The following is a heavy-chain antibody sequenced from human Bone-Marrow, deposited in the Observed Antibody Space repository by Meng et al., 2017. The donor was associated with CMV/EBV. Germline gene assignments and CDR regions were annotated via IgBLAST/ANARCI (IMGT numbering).Heavy chain of an antibody. Sequence: TFSSYAINWVRQAPGQGLEWMGGIIPIFGTANYAQKFQGRVTITADKSTSTAYMELSSLRSEDTAVYYCAGEYCSSTSCYTLNWFDPWGQGTLVTVSS. D-gene: IGHD2-2*02. V-gene: IGHV1-69*06. J-gene: IGHJ5*02. CDR1: TFSSYA. CDR3: AGEYCSSTSCYTLNWFDP. CDR2: IIPIFGTA.